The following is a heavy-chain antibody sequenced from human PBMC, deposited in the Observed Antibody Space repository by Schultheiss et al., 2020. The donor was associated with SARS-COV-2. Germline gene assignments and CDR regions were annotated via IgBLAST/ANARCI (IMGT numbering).Heavy chain of an antibody. D-gene: IGHD6-13*01. CDR3: AKDGAAAATSYFDF. CDR2: ISSSGTYT. V-gene: IGHV3-23*01. J-gene: IGHJ4*02. CDR1: GFTVSSNY. Sequence: GGSLRLSCAASGFTVSSNYMSWVRQAPGKGLEWVSGISSSGTYTYYAESVRGRFTILRDSSKDTVYLQMDSLKDEDTAIYYCAKDGAAAATSYFDFWGQGTLVTVSS.